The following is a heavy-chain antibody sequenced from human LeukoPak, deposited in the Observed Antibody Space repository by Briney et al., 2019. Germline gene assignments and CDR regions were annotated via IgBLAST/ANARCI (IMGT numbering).Heavy chain of an antibody. CDR2: IYHSGST. J-gene: IGHJ5*02. CDR1: GYSISSGYY. Sequence: SETLSRTCTVSGYSISSGYYWGWIRQPPRKGLEWIGSIYHSGSTYYNPSLKSRVTISVDTSKNQFSLKLSSVTAADTAVYYCARARVNYDFWSGFEPATNWFDPWGQGTLVTVSS. V-gene: IGHV4-38-2*02. CDR3: ARARVNYDFWSGFEPATNWFDP. D-gene: IGHD3-3*01.